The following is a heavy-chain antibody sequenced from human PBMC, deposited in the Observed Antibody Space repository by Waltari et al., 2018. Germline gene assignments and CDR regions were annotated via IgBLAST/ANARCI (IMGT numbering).Heavy chain of an antibody. CDR3: AREPNCGRDCYSKGRNYFDY. V-gene: IGHV1-2*02. CDR2: INPIRGGT. D-gene: IGHD2-21*02. Sequence: QVQLVQSGAEVKKPGASVKVSCEASGYTFTGNYLHWVRQAPGQGLEYMRWINPIRGGTDYAQKFRGRVTRTRDTSINTAFMELSGLRHDDRAVYYCAREPNCGRDCYSKGRNYFDYWGQGTLVTVSS. J-gene: IGHJ4*02. CDR1: GYTFTGNY.